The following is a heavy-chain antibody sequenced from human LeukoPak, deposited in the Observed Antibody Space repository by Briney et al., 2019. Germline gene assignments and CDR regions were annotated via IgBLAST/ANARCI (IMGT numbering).Heavy chain of an antibody. CDR3: TTRTTTTIY. J-gene: IGHJ4*02. V-gene: IGHV3-15*07. CDR2: IASNTDGGTT. Sequence: GGSLRLSCAASGFTFSNAWMNWVRQAPGKGLEWVGRIASNTDGGTTDYAAPVKGRFTISRDDSKNALYLQMNSLKTEDTALYYCTTRTTTTIYWGQGTLVTVSS. CDR1: GFTFSNAW. D-gene: IGHD1-7*01.